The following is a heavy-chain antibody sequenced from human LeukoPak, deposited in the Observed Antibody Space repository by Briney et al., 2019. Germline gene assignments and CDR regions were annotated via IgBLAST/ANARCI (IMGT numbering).Heavy chain of an antibody. CDR3: ARVGAATFYWYYMDV. V-gene: IGHV3-7*01. J-gene: IGHJ6*03. CDR1: GFTLSSYW. CDR2: IKQDGSDK. Sequence: GGSLRLSCEASGFTLSSYWMSWVRQAPGKGLEWVANIKQDGSDKYYVDSLRGRFTVSRDNARNSLYLQINSLRVGDTAVYFCARVGAATFYWYYMDVWGKGTTVTVSS. D-gene: IGHD2-8*02.